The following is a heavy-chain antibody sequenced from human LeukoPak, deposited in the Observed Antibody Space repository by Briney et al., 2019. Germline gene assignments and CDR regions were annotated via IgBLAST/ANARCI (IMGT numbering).Heavy chain of an antibody. Sequence: SETLSLTCTVSGGSISSYYWSWIRQPPGKGLEWIGYIYYSGSTNYNPSLKSRVTISVDTSKNQFSLKLSSATAAGTAVYYCARAEAAGTFDYWGQGTLVTVSS. D-gene: IGHD6-13*01. CDR3: ARAEAAGTFDY. CDR1: GGSISSYY. CDR2: IYYSGST. J-gene: IGHJ4*02. V-gene: IGHV4-59*01.